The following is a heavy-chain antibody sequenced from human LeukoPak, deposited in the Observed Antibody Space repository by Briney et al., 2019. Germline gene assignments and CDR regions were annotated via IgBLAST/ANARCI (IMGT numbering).Heavy chain of an antibody. CDR3: ARDFRGIYYFDY. J-gene: IGHJ4*02. CDR1: GYTFTSYY. CDR2: INPSGGST. D-gene: IGHD3-10*01. Sequence: ASVKVSCKASGYTFTSYYMRWVRQAPGQGLEWMGIINPSGGSTSYAQKFQGRVTMTRDMSTSTVYMELSSLRSEDTAVYYCARDFRGIYYFDYWGQGTLVTVSS. V-gene: IGHV1-46*01.